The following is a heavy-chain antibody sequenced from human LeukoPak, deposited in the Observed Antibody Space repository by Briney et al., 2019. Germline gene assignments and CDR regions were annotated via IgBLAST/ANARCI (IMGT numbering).Heavy chain of an antibody. CDR2: ISYDGSNK. D-gene: IGHD1-26*01. CDR3: ARDKSMGATYFDY. Sequence: GGSLRLSCAASGFTFSSYAMHWVRRAPGKGLEWVAVISYDGSNKYYADSLKGRFTISRDNSKNTLYLQMNSLRAEDTAVYYCARDKSMGATYFDYWGQGTLVTVSS. J-gene: IGHJ4*02. V-gene: IGHV3-30-3*01. CDR1: GFTFSSYA.